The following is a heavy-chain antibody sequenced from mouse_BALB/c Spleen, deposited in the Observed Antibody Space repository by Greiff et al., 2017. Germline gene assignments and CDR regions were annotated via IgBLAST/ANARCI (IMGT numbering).Heavy chain of an antibody. Sequence: VQLQQSGAELARPGASVKMSCKASGYTFTSYTMHWVKQRSGQGLEWIARIYPGTGSTYYNEKFKGKATLTADKSSSTAYMQLSSLKSEDSAVYFCARGDYYGHYWGQGTTLTVSS. CDR1: GYTFTSYT. J-gene: IGHJ2*01. D-gene: IGHD1-2*01. CDR2: IYPGTGST. V-gene: IGHV1-76*01. CDR3: ARGDYYGHY.